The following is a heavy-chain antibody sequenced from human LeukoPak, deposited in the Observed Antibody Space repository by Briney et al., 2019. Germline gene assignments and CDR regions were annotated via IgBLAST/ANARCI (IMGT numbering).Heavy chain of an antibody. CDR3: ALWKYGNSPLDF. CDR1: GFTFSGYE. CDR2: ISSSGSTI. J-gene: IGHJ4*02. D-gene: IGHD6-6*01. Sequence: PGGSLRLSCAASGFTFSGYEVNWVRQAPGKGLEWVSCISSSGSTIYYADSVKGRFTISRDNAKNSLYLQMNSLRAEDTAVYYCALWKYGNSPLDFWGQGTLVTVSS. V-gene: IGHV3-48*03.